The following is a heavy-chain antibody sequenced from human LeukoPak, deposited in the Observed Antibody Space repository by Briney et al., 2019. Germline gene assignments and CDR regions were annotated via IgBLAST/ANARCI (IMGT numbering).Heavy chain of an antibody. Sequence: GGSLRLSCAASGFTFNTYDMRWVRQAPGKGLEWVAFIRYDGSAKSYADSVKGRFTISRDNSKNMLYLQLNSLRAEDRAVYYCAKPLGKSTVQTFDIWGQGTMVTVSS. CDR3: AKPLGKSTVQTFDI. CDR2: IRYDGSAK. V-gene: IGHV3-30*02. J-gene: IGHJ3*02. D-gene: IGHD2/OR15-2a*01. CDR1: GFTFNTYD.